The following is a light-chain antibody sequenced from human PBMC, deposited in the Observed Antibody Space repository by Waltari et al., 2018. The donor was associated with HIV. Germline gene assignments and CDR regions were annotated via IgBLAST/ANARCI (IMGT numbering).Light chain of an antibody. CDR1: RSLSGH. V-gene: IGKV3-15*01. CDR2: GAS. Sequence: EILMTQSPLTLSVSPGNTASLSCRVSRSLSGHLAWYQQKPGQAPRLLISGASSRATDIPARFSGTWSGTDYTLTISNLQSEDSAVYYCQQYINPPYTFGQGTKVEVK. CDR3: QQYINPPYT. J-gene: IGKJ2*01.